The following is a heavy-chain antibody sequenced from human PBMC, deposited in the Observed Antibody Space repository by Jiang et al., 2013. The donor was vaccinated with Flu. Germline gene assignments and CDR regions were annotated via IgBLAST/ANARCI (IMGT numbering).Heavy chain of an antibody. V-gene: IGHV3-64*01. D-gene: IGHD2-15*01. CDR2: ISSNGGIT. CDR3: ARFSGRDVGDYVDY. CDR1: GFTFSTYA. J-gene: IGHJ4*02. Sequence: VQLVESGGGLVQPGGSLRLSCAASGFTFSTYAMNWIRQAPGKGLEFVSSISSNGGITHYANSVKGRFTVSRDNSKNTLYLQMGSLRVEDMAVYYCARFSGRDVGDYVDYWGQGTLVTVSS.